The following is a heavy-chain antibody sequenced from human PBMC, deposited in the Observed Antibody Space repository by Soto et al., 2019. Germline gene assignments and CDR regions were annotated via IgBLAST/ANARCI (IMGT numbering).Heavy chain of an antibody. D-gene: IGHD3-16*02. J-gene: IGHJ4*02. CDR3: ARDATFGGVIVPIATLDY. CDR1: GYTFTGYY. CDR2: INPNSGGT. V-gene: IGHV1-2*04. Sequence: GASVKVSCKASGYTFTGYYMHWVRQAPGQGLEWIGWINPNSGGTNYALKFQGWVTMTRDTSISTAYMELSRLRSDDTAVYYCARDATFGGVIVPIATLDYWGQGTLVTVSS.